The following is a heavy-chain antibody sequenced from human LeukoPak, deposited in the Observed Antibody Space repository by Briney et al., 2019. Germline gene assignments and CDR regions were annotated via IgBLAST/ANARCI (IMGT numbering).Heavy chain of an antibody. CDR1: GGSISSYY. D-gene: IGHD2-15*01. Sequence: MPSETLSLTCTVSGGSISSYYWSWIRQPAGKGLEWIGRIYTSGSTNYNPSLKSRVTMSVDTSKNQFSLKLSSVTAADTAVCYCARRYCSGGGCAFDIWGQGTMVTVSS. CDR2: IYTSGST. CDR3: ARRYCSGGGCAFDI. V-gene: IGHV4-4*07. J-gene: IGHJ3*02.